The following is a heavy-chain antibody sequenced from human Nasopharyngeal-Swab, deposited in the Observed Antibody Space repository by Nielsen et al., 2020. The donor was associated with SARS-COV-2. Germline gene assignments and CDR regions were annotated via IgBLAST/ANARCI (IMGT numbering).Heavy chain of an antibody. CDR2: ISGSGGST. CDR3: TKVLAYCGGDCYSGFDY. J-gene: IGHJ4*02. CDR1: GFTFSSYA. D-gene: IGHD2-21*02. Sequence: GESLKISCAASGFTFSSYAMSWVRQAPGKGLEWVSAISGSGGSTYYADSVKGRFTISRDNSKNTLYLQMNSLRAEDTAVYYCTKVLAYCGGDCYSGFDYWGQGTLVTVSS. V-gene: IGHV3-23*01.